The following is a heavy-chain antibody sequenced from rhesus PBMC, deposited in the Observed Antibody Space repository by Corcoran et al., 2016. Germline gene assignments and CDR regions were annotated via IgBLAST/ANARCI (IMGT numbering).Heavy chain of an antibody. CDR2: IYGSGSSP. V-gene: IGHV4-169*02. CDR1: GGSISSSY. D-gene: IGHD6-31*01. Sequence: QLQLQESGPGLVKPSETLSVTCAVSGGSISSSYWSWIRQAPGKGLEWIGYIYGSGSSPNYNPSLKSRVTLSVDTSKNQLSRKLSSVTTADTAVYYCARDLTYSSGWYGFDYWGQGVLVTVSS. J-gene: IGHJ4*01. CDR3: ARDLTYSSGWYGFDY.